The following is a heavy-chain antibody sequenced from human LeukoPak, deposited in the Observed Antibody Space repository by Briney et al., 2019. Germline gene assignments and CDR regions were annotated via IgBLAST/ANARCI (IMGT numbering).Heavy chain of an antibody. CDR1: GXTFSSFA. V-gene: IGHV3-23*01. CDR2: ISGSGGST. CDR3: ARGGLGSAFDN. D-gene: IGHD6-19*01. Sequence: PGGSLRLSCAASGXTFSSFAMNWVRQAPGKGLECVSAISGSGGSTYSADSLKGRFTISRDNSKNTLYLQINNLRTDDTAVFYCARGGLGSAFDNWGQGTLVTVSS. J-gene: IGHJ4*02.